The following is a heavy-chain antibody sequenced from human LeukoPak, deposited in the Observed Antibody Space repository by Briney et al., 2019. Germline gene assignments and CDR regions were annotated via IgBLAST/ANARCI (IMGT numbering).Heavy chain of an antibody. J-gene: IGHJ4*02. Sequence: ASVKVSCKASGYTFTGYYMHWVRQAPGQGLEWMGWINPNSGGTNYAQKFQGRVTMTRDTSTSTAYMELSRLRSDDTAVYYCARVVRGVMGATYYFDYWGQGTLVTVSS. V-gene: IGHV1-2*02. D-gene: IGHD3-10*01. CDR2: INPNSGGT. CDR3: ARVVRGVMGATYYFDY. CDR1: GYTFTGYY.